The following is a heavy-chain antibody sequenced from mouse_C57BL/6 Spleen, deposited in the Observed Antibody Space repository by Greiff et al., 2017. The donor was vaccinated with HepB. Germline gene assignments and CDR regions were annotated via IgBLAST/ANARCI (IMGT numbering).Heavy chain of an antibody. V-gene: IGHV1-76*01. J-gene: IGHJ1*03. Sequence: VKLQESGAELVRPGASVKLSCKASGYTFTDYYINWVKQRPGQGLEWIARIYPGSGNTYYNEKFKGKATLTAEKSSSTAYMQLSSLTSEDSAVYFCARGDFDVWGTGTTVTVSS. CDR3: ARGDFDV. CDR2: IYPGSGNT. CDR1: GYTFTDYY.